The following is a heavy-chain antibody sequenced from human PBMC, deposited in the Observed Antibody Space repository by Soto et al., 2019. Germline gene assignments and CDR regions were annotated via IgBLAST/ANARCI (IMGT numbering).Heavy chain of an antibody. CDR1: GYTFTSYD. CDR3: ARGVDTAMVTTHYYYGMDV. V-gene: IGHV1-8*01. D-gene: IGHD5-18*01. J-gene: IGHJ6*02. Sequence: QVQLVQSGAEVKKPGASVKVSCKASGYTFTSYDINWVRQATGQGLEWMGWMNPNSGNTGYAQKFQGRVSMTMNTSISTAYMELSSLRSEDTAVYYCARGVDTAMVTTHYYYGMDVCGQGTTVTVSS. CDR2: MNPNSGNT.